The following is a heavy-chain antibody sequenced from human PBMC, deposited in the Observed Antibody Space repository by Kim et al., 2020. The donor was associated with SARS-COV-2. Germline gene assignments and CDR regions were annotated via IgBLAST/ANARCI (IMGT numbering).Heavy chain of an antibody. CDR1: GGSVSSGSYY. CDR3: ARQTSPRGIDY. D-gene: IGHD3-10*01. CDR2: IYYSGST. Sequence: SETLSLTCTVSGGSVSSGSYYWSWIRQPPGKGLEWIGYIYYSGSTNYNPSLKSRVTISVDTSKNQFSLKLSSVTAADTAVYYCARQTSPRGIDYWGQGTLVTVSS. V-gene: IGHV4-61*01. J-gene: IGHJ4*02.